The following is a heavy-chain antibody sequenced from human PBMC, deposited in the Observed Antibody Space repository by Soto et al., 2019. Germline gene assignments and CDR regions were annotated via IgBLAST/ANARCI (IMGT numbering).Heavy chain of an antibody. CDR2: INQDGRET. V-gene: IGHV3-7*01. CDR1: GFSFSINW. Sequence: EVQLVESGGGLVQPGGSLRLSCAASGFSFSINWMNWVRQAPGKGLEWLANINQDGRETFYVDSVKGRFTISRDNAHNLLYLQMNNLRADDTALYYCEAPPVDSWGQGTLVTVSS. CDR3: EAPPVDS. J-gene: IGHJ4*02.